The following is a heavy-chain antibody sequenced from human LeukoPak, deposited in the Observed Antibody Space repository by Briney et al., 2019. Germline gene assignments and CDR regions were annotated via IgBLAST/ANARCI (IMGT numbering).Heavy chain of an antibody. J-gene: IGHJ3*02. CDR1: GFTFSRYS. CDR2: ISISSNYI. D-gene: IGHD6-13*01. CDR3: AKDDYSKHAFDI. Sequence: GGSLRLSCAASGFTFSRYSMNWVRQAPGKGLEWVSSISISSNYIYYPDSLKGRFTISRDNAKNSLYLQMNSLRAEDTAVYYCAKDDYSKHAFDIWGQGTMVTVSS. V-gene: IGHV3-21*01.